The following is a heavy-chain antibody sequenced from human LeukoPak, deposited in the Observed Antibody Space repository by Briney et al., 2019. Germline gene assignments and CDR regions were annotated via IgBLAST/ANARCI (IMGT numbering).Heavy chain of an antibody. CDR1: GGSISSYY. Sequence: PSETLSLTCTVSGGSISSYYWSWIRQPPGKGLEWIGYIYYSGSTNYNPSLRSRVTISVDTSKNQFSLKLSSVTAADTAVYYCARRGYSYGLDYWGQGTLVTVSS. CDR2: IYYSGST. D-gene: IGHD5-18*01. CDR3: ARRGYSYGLDY. J-gene: IGHJ4*02. V-gene: IGHV4-59*08.